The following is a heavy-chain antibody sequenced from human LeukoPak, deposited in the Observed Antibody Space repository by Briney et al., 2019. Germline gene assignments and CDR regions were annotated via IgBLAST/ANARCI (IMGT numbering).Heavy chain of an antibody. J-gene: IGHJ5*02. Sequence: ASVKVSCKASGYTFTGYYMHWVRQAPGQGLEGMGWINPNSGGTNYAQKFQGRVTMTRDTSISTAYMELSRLRSDDTAVYYCAGSYGSGPDLSSWGQGTQVTVSS. CDR3: AGSYGSGPDLSS. CDR2: INPNSGGT. V-gene: IGHV1-2*02. D-gene: IGHD3-10*01. CDR1: GYTFTGYY.